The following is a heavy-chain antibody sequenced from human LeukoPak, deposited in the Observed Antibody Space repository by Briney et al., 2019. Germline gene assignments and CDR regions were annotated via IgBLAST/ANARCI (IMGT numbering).Heavy chain of an antibody. D-gene: IGHD4-17*01. Sequence: PGGSLRLSCAASGFTFSSYGMHWVRQAPGKGLEWVAFIRYDGSNKYYAGSVKGRFTISRDNSRNTLYLQMNSLRAEDTAVYYCAKTPGDYYYYYYYGMDVWGQGTTVTVSS. V-gene: IGHV3-30*02. J-gene: IGHJ6*02. CDR2: IRYDGSNK. CDR1: GFTFSSYG. CDR3: AKTPGDYYYYYYYGMDV.